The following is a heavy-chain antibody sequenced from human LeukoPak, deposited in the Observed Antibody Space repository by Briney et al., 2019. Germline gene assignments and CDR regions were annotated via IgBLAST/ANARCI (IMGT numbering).Heavy chain of an antibody. Sequence: GASVKVSCKASGYTFTSYDINWVRQATGQGLEWMGWMNPNSDNTGYAQKFQGRVTMTRNTSISTAYMELSSLRSDDTAVYYCARSPLPYHTSTWWDVWGKGTTVTVSS. CDR1: GYTFTSYD. J-gene: IGHJ6*04. D-gene: IGHD6-13*01. V-gene: IGHV1-8*01. CDR3: ARSPLPYHTSTWWDV. CDR2: MNPNSDNT.